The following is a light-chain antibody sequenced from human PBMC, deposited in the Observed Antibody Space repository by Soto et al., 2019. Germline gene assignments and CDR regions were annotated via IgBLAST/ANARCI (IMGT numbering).Light chain of an antibody. Sequence: EIVLTQSPATLSLSPGERATLSFRASQSVNIYLAWYQQKPGQAPRLLIYGASTRATGIPDRFSGSGSGTEFSLTINSLQSEDFAAYYCHHYNNWWAFGQGTKVDIK. CDR3: HHYNNWWA. J-gene: IGKJ1*01. V-gene: IGKV3-15*01. CDR1: QSVNIY. CDR2: GAS.